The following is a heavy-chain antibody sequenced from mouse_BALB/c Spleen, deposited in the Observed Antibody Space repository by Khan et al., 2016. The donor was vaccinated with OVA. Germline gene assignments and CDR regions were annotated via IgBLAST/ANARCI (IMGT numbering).Heavy chain of an antibody. CDR1: GYTFTNYG. J-gene: IGHJ1*01. D-gene: IGHD4-1*02. CDR3: ARSNSYWYFDV. Sequence: QIQLVQSGPELKKPGETVKISCKASGYTFTNYGMNWVKQAPGKGLKWMGWINTYTGEPTYADDFKGRSAFSLETSASTAYLQIKILNNEDTATYFGARSNSYWYFDVWGAGTTVTVSS. CDR2: INTYTGEP. V-gene: IGHV9-3-1*01.